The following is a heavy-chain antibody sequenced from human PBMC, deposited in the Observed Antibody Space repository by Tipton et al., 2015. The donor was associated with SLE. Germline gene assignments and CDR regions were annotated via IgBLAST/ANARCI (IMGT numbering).Heavy chain of an antibody. J-gene: IGHJ3*02. Sequence: TLSLTCSVSGDSIISSSYYWGWIRQPPGKGLEWIGSMYYSGSTYYNPSYKSRVTISVDTSKNQFSQMLRSVTAADTAVYYCARDGPYYDFWSGMGTFDIWGQGTMVTVSS. CDR1: GDSIISSSYY. V-gene: IGHV4-39*07. CDR2: MYYSGST. D-gene: IGHD3-3*01. CDR3: ARDGPYYDFWSGMGTFDI.